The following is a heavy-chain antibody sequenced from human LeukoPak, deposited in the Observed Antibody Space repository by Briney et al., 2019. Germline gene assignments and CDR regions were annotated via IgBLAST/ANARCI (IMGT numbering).Heavy chain of an antibody. CDR1: GTSIGSSSYY. CDR2: IYYSGST. Sequence: KPSETLSLTCTVSGTSIGSSSYYWGWIRQPPGKGLEWIGSIYYSGSTYYKPSLKSRVTISVDTSKNQFSLKLSSVTAADTAVYYCASRSSHSYGPTDYWGQGTLVTVSS. V-gene: IGHV4-39*01. D-gene: IGHD5-18*01. J-gene: IGHJ4*02. CDR3: ASRSSHSYGPTDY.